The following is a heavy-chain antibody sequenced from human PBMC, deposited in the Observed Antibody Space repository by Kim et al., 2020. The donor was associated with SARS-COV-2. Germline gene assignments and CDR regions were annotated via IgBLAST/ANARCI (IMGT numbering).Heavy chain of an antibody. CDR2: IYYSGST. Sequence: SETLSLTCTVSGGSISSSSYYWGWIRQPPGKGLEWIGNIYYSGSTYYNPSLKSRVTISVDTSKNQFSLKLSSVTAADTAVYYCARHADSSGWSPDYWGQGTLVIVSS. D-gene: IGHD6-19*01. J-gene: IGHJ4*02. V-gene: IGHV4-39*01. CDR1: GGSISSSSYY. CDR3: ARHADSSGWSPDY.